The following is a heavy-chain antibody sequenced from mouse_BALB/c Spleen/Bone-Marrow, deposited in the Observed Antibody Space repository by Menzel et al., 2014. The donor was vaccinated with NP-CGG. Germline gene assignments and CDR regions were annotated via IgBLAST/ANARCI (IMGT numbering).Heavy chain of an antibody. CDR1: GFNIKDTY. D-gene: IGHD2-3*01. CDR3: ARWLLPYGLDY. Sequence: EVQLVESGAELVKPGASVKLSCTASGFNIKDTYMHWVKQRPEQGLEWIGRIDPANGNTKYDPKFQGKATITANTSSNTAYLQLSSLTSEGAAVYYYARWLLPYGLDYWGQGTSATVSS. V-gene: IGHV14-3*02. CDR2: IDPANGNT. J-gene: IGHJ4*01.